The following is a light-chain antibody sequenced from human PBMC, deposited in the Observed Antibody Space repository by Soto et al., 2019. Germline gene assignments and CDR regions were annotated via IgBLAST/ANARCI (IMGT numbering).Light chain of an antibody. Sequence: EIVMTQSPATLSVSPGERATLSCRASQSVRSNLAWYQQKPGQAPRLLIYGASTRATGIPARFSGSGSGTEFTLTISSLQSEYFAVYYCQQYSNWPPGTFGQGTKVEIK. CDR1: QSVRSN. J-gene: IGKJ1*01. CDR3: QQYSNWPPGT. CDR2: GAS. V-gene: IGKV3-15*01.